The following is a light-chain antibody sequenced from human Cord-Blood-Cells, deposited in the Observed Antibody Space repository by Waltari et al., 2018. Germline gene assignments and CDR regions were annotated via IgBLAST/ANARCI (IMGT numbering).Light chain of an antibody. J-gene: IGLJ1*01. Sequence: QSVLTQPPSASGTPGQRVTLSCSGSSPTIGSNTVNWHQQLPGTAPKLLIYSNNRRPSGFPDRFSGSKSGTSASLAISGLQSEDEADDYCAAWDDSLNGRVFGTGTKVTVL. V-gene: IGLV1-44*01. CDR2: SNN. CDR3: AAWDDSLNGRV. CDR1: SPTIGSNT.